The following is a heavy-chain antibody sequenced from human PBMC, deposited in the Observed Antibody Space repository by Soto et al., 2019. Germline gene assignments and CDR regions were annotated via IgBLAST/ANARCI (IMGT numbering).Heavy chain of an antibody. D-gene: IGHD3-3*01. Sequence: QVQLVQSGAEVKKPGASVKVSCKASGYTFTGYYMHWVRQAPGQGLEWMGWINPNSGGTNYAQKFQGWVTMTRDTSISTAYMELSRLRSDDTAVYSCTRAPHFWSGYSGGYGMAVWGQGTTVTVSS. CDR2: INPNSGGT. CDR1: GYTFTGYY. J-gene: IGHJ6*02. V-gene: IGHV1-2*04. CDR3: TRAPHFWSGYSGGYGMAV.